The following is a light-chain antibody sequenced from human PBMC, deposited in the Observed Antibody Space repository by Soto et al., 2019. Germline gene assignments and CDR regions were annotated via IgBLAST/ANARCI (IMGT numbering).Light chain of an antibody. Sequence: EIVLTQSPGTLSLSPGERATLPCRASQSVGNNYLAWYQQKPGQAPRLLIYGASSRATGIPDRFSGSGSGTDFTLTISRLEPEDFAVYYWQQYGSSPQTFGQGTKVEIK. CDR1: QSVGNNY. J-gene: IGKJ1*01. V-gene: IGKV3-20*01. CDR3: QQYGSSPQT. CDR2: GAS.